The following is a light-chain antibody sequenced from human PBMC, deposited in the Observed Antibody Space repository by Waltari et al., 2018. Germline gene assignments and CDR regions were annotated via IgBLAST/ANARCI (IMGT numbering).Light chain of an antibody. J-gene: IGLJ2*01. Sequence: QSALTQPPPASGPAGQSVTISCTGTTTDPRNFKYVPWYQQHPGKTPKLILYEIDRRPSGVPDRYSGSKSGDAASLTVSGLQAEDESIYFCSSWTDSSRTGKLSFGGGTKLTVL. CDR3: SSWTDSSRTGKLS. V-gene: IGLV2-8*01. CDR2: EID. CDR1: TTDPRNFKY.